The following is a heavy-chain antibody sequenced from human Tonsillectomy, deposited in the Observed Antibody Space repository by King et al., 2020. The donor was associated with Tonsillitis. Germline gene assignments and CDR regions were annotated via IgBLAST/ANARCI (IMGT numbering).Heavy chain of an antibody. J-gene: IGHJ2*01. CDR2: IYLGDSDT. V-gene: IGHV5-51*01. D-gene: IGHD2-8*01. CDR1: GYSFTSYW. Sequence: QLVQSGPEVKKPGESLKISCKGSGYSFTSYWIDWVRQMPGKGLEWMGIIYLGDSDTKYSPSFQGQVTISADKSLSTAYLQWSSLKASDTAMYYCAGLHHDRDNGFSPDPAYDWYFDLWGRGTLVTVSS. CDR3: AGLHHDRDNGFSPDPAYDWYFDL.